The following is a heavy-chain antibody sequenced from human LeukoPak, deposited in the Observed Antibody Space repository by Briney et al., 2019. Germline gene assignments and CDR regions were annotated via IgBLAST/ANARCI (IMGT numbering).Heavy chain of an antibody. J-gene: IGHJ4*02. V-gene: IGHV3-48*01. CDR2: ISSSSSTI. CDR1: GFTFSSYS. Sequence: GGSLRLSCAASGFTFSSYSMNWVRQAPGKGLEWVSYISSSSSTIYYADSVKGRFTISRDNAKNTLYLQMNSLRAEDTAVYYCAKGDLTRSTHSDSWGQGTLVTVSS. CDR3: AKGDLTRSTHSDS. D-gene: IGHD2-2*01.